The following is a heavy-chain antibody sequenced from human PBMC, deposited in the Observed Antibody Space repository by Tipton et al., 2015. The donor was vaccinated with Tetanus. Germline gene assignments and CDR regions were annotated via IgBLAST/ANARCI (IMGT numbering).Heavy chain of an antibody. Sequence: TLSLTCAISGGSISGFYWGWIRQPPGKGLEWIGYIYYRGNTNYNPSLKKRVTISVDTSKNQFSLKLNSVTAADTAVYYCARVEEGYCSGGTCYFADWGRGTLVTVSS. CDR2: IYYRGNT. CDR1: GGSISGFY. CDR3: ARVEEGYCSGGTCYFAD. J-gene: IGHJ4*02. V-gene: IGHV4-59*01. D-gene: IGHD2-15*01.